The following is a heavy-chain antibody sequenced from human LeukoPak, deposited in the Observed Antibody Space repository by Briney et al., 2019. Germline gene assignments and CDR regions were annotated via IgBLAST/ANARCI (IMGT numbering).Heavy chain of an antibody. V-gene: IGHV4-34*01. CDR1: GGSFSGYY. CDR2: INHSGST. D-gene: IGHD6-6*01. Sequence: SETLSLTCAVYGGSFSGYYWSWIRQPPGKGLEWIGEINHSGSTNYNPSLKSRVTISVDTSKNQFSLKLSSVTAADTAVYYCARVHRIAARSRYYFDYWAREPWSPSPQ. J-gene: IGHJ4*02. CDR3: ARVHRIAARSRYYFDY.